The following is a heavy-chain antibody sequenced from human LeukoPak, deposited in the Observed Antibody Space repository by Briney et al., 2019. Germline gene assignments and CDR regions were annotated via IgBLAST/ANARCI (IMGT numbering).Heavy chain of an antibody. CDR3: ARDPYYYDSSGFDY. CDR1: GDSVSSNSAA. Sequence: LSQTLSLTCAISGDSVSSNSAAWNWIRQSPSRGLEWLGRTYYRSKWYNDYAVSVKSRITINPDTSKNQFSLRLNSVTPEDTAVYYCARDPYYYDSSGFDYWGQGTLVTVSS. CDR2: TYYRSKWYN. D-gene: IGHD3-22*01. V-gene: IGHV6-1*01. J-gene: IGHJ4*02.